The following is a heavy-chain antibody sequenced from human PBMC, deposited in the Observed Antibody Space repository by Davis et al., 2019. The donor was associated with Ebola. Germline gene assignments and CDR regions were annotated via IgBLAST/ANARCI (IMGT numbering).Heavy chain of an antibody. CDR2: ISSSSSTI. V-gene: IGHV3-48*02. D-gene: IGHD3-22*01. CDR3: ARDCPYYYDSSGYGGYDY. Sequence: PGGSLRLSCAASGFTFSDYYMIWVRQAPGKGLEWVSYISSSSSTIYYADSVKGRFTISRDNAKNSLYLQMNSLRDEDTAVYYCARDCPYYYDSSGYGGYDYWGQGTLVTVSS. CDR1: GFTFSDYY. J-gene: IGHJ4*02.